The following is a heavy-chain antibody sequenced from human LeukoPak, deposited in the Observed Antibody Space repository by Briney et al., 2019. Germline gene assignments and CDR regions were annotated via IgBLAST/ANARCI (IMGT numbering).Heavy chain of an antibody. CDR1: GFTFSSYG. CDR2: ISYDGSNK. J-gene: IGHJ4*02. V-gene: IGHV3-30*18. Sequence: GGSLRLSCAASGFTFSSYGMHWVRQAPGEGLDWVAVISYDGSNKYYADSVKGRFTISIDNSKNTLYLQMNSLRAEDTAVYYCAKDRWLRLSGDYFDYWGQGTLVTVSP. CDR3: AKDRWLRLSGDYFDY. D-gene: IGHD5-12*01.